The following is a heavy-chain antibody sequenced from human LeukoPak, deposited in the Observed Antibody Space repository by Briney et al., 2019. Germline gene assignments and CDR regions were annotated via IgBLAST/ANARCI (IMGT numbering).Heavy chain of an antibody. D-gene: IGHD3-9*01. CDR3: ARGGYDILTGYFEFDP. CDR2: ITNSGDTI. Sequence: GGSLRLSCAASGFTFSSYEMNWVRQAPGKGLEWVSCITNSGDTIYYADSVKGRFTISRDNAKNSLYLQMNSLRAEDTAVYYCARGGYDILTGYFEFDPWGQGTLVTVSS. CDR1: GFTFSSYE. V-gene: IGHV3-48*03. J-gene: IGHJ5*02.